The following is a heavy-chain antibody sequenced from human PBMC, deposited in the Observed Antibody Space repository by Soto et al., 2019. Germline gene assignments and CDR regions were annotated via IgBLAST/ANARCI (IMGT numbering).Heavy chain of an antibody. Sequence: VSVKVSCKASGYTFTSYYMHWVRQAPGQGLEWMGIINAGNGNTKYSQKFQGRVTITRDTSASTAYMELSSLRSEDTAVYYCARGGSLYWYFDLWGRGTLVTVSS. J-gene: IGHJ2*01. CDR3: ARGGSLYWYFDL. V-gene: IGHV1-3*01. CDR2: INAGNGNT. D-gene: IGHD1-26*01. CDR1: GYTFTSYY.